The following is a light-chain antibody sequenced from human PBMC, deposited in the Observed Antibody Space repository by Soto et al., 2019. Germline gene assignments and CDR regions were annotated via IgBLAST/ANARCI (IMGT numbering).Light chain of an antibody. CDR3: MQSLQAPLT. V-gene: IGKV2-28*01. CDR1: QSLLNSNGYNY. J-gene: IGKJ1*01. Sequence: DLVVTPSPLSLPVTPGAPASISCRSSQSLLNSNGYNYLDWYLQKPGQSPQLLIYLGSNRASGVPDRFSGSGSGTDFTLKISRVQAEDVGLYYCMQSLQAPLTFGQGTKVDIK. CDR2: LGS.